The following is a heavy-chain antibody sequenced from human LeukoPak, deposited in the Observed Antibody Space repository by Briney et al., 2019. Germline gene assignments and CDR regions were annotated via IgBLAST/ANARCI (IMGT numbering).Heavy chain of an antibody. V-gene: IGHV3-48*04. Sequence: GGSLRLSCAASGFTFSSYSINWVRQAPGKGLEWVSYISSSSSTIYYADSVKGRFTISRDNAKNSLYLQMNSLRAEDTAVYYCAELGITMIGGVWGKGTTVTVSS. CDR1: GFTFSSYS. CDR3: AELGITMIGGV. J-gene: IGHJ6*04. CDR2: ISSSSSTI. D-gene: IGHD3-10*02.